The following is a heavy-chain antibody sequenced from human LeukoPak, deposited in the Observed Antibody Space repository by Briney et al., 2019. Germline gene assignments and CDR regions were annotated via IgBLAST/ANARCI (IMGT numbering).Heavy chain of an antibody. V-gene: IGHV4-39*01. J-gene: IGHJ4*02. CDR2: IYYSGST. CDR1: GDSISSSSYY. Sequence: SETLSLTCTVSGDSISSSSYYWGWIRRPPGKGLEWIGSIYYSGSTYYNPSLKSRVTISVDTSKNQFSLKLSSVTAADTAVYYCARHGLLRKYYFGYWGQGTLVTVSS. CDR3: ARHGLLRKYYFGY. D-gene: IGHD2-15*01.